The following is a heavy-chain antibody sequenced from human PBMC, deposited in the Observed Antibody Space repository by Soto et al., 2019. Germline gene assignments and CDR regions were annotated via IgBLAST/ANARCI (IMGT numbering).Heavy chain of an antibody. CDR3: TRHRSIWANQGTTAVSNDGFDI. D-gene: IGHD4-17*01. CDR2: IRSKANNYGT. V-gene: IGHV3-73*01. J-gene: IGHJ3*02. Sequence: EVQLVESGGGLVQPGGSLKLSCAASGFTFSGSAMHWVRQSSGKGLEWVGRIRSKANNYGTAYAASVTGRFTVSRDDSKNTTYLQMNSLKTEDTAIYYCTRHRSIWANQGTTAVSNDGFDIWGQGTMVTVSS. CDR1: GFTFSGSA.